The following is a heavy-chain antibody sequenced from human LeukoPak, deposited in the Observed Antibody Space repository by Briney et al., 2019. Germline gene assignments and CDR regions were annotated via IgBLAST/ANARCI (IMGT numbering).Heavy chain of an antibody. Sequence: PSETLSLTCTVSGGSISSYYWSWIRPPPGKGLEWIGYIYYSGSTNYNPSLKSRVTISVDTSKNQFSLKLSSVTAADTAVYYCARGMTAFFDYWGQGTLVTVSS. CDR2: IYYSGST. J-gene: IGHJ4*02. CDR3: ARGMTAFFDY. CDR1: GGSISSYY. V-gene: IGHV4-59*01. D-gene: IGHD5-18*01.